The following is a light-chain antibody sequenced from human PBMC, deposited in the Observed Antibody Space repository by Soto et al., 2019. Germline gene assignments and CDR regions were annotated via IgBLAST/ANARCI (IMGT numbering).Light chain of an antibody. CDR1: QSISGL. CDR3: QQSYSTPRT. J-gene: IGKJ1*01. Sequence: DIQMTQSPSTLSATVEDRVTITCRASQSISGLLAWYQQKPGKAPKLLIYAASSLRSGVPSRFSGSGSGTDFTLTISSLQPEDFATYYCQQSYSTPRTFGQGTKVDIK. V-gene: IGKV1-39*01. CDR2: AAS.